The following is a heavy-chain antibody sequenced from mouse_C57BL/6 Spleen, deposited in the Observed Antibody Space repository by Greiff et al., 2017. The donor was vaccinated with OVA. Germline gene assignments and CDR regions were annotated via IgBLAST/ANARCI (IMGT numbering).Heavy chain of an antibody. V-gene: IGHV2-2*01. CDR2: IWSGGST. CDR1: GFSLTSYG. Sequence: VQLQESGPGLVQPSQSLSITCTVSGFSLTSYGVHWVRQSPGKGLEWLGVIWSGGSTDYNAAFISRLSISKDNSKSQVFFKMNSLQADDTAIYYCARRGDDYDVGYFDVWGTGTTVTVSS. D-gene: IGHD2-4*01. J-gene: IGHJ1*03. CDR3: ARRGDDYDVGYFDV.